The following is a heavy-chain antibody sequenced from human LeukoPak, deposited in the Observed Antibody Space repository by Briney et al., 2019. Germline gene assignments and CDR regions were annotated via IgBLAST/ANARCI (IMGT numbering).Heavy chain of an antibody. V-gene: IGHV4-30-2*01. D-gene: IGHD2-8*01. Sequence: SQTLTLTCAASGGSISSDGIYWIWIRQPPGKGLEWIGNIYHSGSTYYNPSLKSRVTISVDRSNNQFSLKLTSVTAADTAVYYCATYFTLDECGDLDGPFICGERTMFTVSS. CDR2: IYHSGST. CDR3: ATYFTLDECGDLDGPFI. CDR1: GGSISSDGIY. J-gene: IGHJ3*02.